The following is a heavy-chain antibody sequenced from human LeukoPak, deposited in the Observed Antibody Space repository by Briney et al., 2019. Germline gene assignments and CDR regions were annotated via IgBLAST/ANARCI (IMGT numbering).Heavy chain of an antibody. CDR3: ARGPPDTGDFDY. Sequence: ASVKVSCKASGYTFTSYDFNWVRQATGQGLEWMGWMSPNSGDTGYAQKFQGRVTMTRNTAISAAYMRLSSLRSEDTAVYYCARGPPDTGDFDYWGQGTLVTVSS. D-gene: IGHD7-27*01. J-gene: IGHJ4*02. CDR2: MSPNSGDT. CDR1: GYTFTSYD. V-gene: IGHV1-8*01.